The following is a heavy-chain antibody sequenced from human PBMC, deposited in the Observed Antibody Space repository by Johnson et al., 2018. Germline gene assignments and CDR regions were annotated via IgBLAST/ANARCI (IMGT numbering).Heavy chain of an antibody. V-gene: IGHV3-7*01. Sequence: VQLVQSGGGLVQXGGSXRLXCAASGFTFSSYWMSWVRQAPGKGLEWVANIKQDGSEKYYADSVKGRFTISRDNSKNTLYLQRNSLRAEDTAVYYCARDPYFDTGYYYYYMDVWGKGTTVTVSS. CDR1: GFTFSSYW. CDR3: ARDPYFDTGYYYYYMDV. J-gene: IGHJ6*03. D-gene: IGHD3-9*01. CDR2: IKQDGSEK.